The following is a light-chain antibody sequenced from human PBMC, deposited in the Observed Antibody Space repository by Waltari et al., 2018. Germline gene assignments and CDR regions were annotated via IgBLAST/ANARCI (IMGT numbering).Light chain of an antibody. J-gene: IGKJ2*02. V-gene: IGKV1-39*01. CDR2: GAS. Sequence: DIQLIQSPSSLSASVGARVTITCRASQSISGYMNWDQQKLGKAPTLLFYGASNLQSGVSSRFSGSESESDFTLTISRLQPEDFATYYCQQRYIAPGTFGLGTKLEL. CDR1: QSISGY. CDR3: QQRYIAPGT.